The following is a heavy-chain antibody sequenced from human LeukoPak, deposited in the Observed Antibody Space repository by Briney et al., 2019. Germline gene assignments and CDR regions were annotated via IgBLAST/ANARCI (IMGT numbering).Heavy chain of an antibody. D-gene: IGHD4-17*01. CDR1: GYTFTSHF. CDR2: INPRGGST. J-gene: IGHJ6*03. V-gene: IGHV1-46*01. CDR3: ARGGRYGDYSPNYYYYYYMDV. Sequence: GASVKVSCKASGYTFTSHFMHWVRQAPGQGLEWMGIINPRGGSTSYTQKFQGRVTMTRDMSTSTVYMELSSLRSEDTAVYYCARGGRYGDYSPNYYYYYYMDVWGKGTTVTVSS.